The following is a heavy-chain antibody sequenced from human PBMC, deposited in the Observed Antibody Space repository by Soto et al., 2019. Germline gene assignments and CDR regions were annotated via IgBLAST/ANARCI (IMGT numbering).Heavy chain of an antibody. V-gene: IGHV3-23*01. Sequence: EVQLLESGGGLLQPGGSLRLSCAASGFTFSYYAMSWVRQAPGKGLEWVSGISGSGGGAYYADSVKGRFTISRDNSKNTLYLQMNSLRAEDTAVYYCVSSYSERYFDYWGQGTLVTVSS. D-gene: IGHD1-26*01. CDR3: VSSYSERYFDY. J-gene: IGHJ4*02. CDR1: GFTFSYYA. CDR2: ISGSGGGA.